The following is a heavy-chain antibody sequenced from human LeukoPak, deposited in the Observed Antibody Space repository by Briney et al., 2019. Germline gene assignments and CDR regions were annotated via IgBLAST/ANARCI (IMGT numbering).Heavy chain of an antibody. Sequence: GGSLRLSCAASGFTFSSYGMHWVRQAPGKGLEWVAVISYDGSNKYYADSVEGRFTISRDNSKNTLYLQMNSLRAEDTAVYYCAKDQGVGANYFDYWGQGTLVTVSS. V-gene: IGHV3-30*18. J-gene: IGHJ4*02. CDR3: AKDQGVGANYFDY. D-gene: IGHD1-26*01. CDR2: ISYDGSNK. CDR1: GFTFSSYG.